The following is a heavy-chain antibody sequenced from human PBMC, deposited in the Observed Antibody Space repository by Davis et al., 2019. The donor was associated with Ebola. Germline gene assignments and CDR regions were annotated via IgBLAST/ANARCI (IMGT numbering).Heavy chain of an antibody. CDR2: INPNTGGA. V-gene: IGHV1-2*04. CDR3: AREAADHRGIDF. CDR1: GYIFIHYY. D-gene: IGHD1-14*01. J-gene: IGHJ4*02. Sequence: ASVKVSCKASGYIFIHYYLHWVRQAPGRGLQWMGRINPNTGGADYAQDFQGWVTMTRDTSTSTAYTQLNRLRSDDSAMYYCAREAADHRGIDFWGQGTMVTVSS.